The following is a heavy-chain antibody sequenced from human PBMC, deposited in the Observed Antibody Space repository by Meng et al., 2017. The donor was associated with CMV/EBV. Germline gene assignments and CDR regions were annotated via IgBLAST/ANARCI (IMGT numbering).Heavy chain of an antibody. D-gene: IGHD2-8*01. Sequence: GGSLRLSCAVSGFIFDDYSMHWVRQAPGKGPEWLLSLNWNSNHIGQAESVKGRFAISRDNAKNSLYLQMNSLRAEDTAVYYCARDSGRMNYWGQGTLVTVSS. V-gene: IGHV3-9*01. CDR2: LNWNSNHI. CDR3: ARDSGRMNY. J-gene: IGHJ4*02. CDR1: GFIFDDYS.